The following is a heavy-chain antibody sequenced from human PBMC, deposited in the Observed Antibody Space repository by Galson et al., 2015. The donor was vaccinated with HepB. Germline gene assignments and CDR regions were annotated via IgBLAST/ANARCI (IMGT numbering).Heavy chain of an antibody. Sequence: SLRLSCAASGFTFSSYAMSWVRQAPGKGLEWVSAISGSGGSTYYADSVKGRFTISRDNSKNTLYLQMNSLRAEDTAVYYWAKEGSYRLRASEYGMDVWGQGTTVTVSS. CDR1: GFTFSSYA. J-gene: IGHJ6*02. CDR2: ISGSGGST. CDR3: AKEGSYRLRASEYGMDV. D-gene: IGHD5-12*01. V-gene: IGHV3-23*01.